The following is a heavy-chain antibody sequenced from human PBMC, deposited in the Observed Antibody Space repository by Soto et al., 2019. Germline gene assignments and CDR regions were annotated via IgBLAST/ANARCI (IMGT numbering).Heavy chain of an antibody. CDR3: ARGRGWRDF. Sequence: ASVKVSCKVSGYTFTSYDISWVRQAPGQGLEWMGWVNPNSGYTDYAQKFQGRVTMTRNNSISTVYMELSSLKSDDTAVYFCARGRGWRDFWGQGTLVTVSS. V-gene: IGHV1-8*01. D-gene: IGHD6-19*01. CDR1: GYTFTSYD. CDR2: VNPNSGYT. J-gene: IGHJ4*02.